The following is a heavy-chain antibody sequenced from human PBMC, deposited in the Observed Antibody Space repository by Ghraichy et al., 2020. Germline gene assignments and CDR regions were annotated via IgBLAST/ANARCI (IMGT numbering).Heavy chain of an antibody. CDR3: ARSGGRIYYDILTGYYLSPGDY. D-gene: IGHD3-9*01. V-gene: IGHV1-18*01. CDR1: GYTFTSYG. CDR2: ISAYNGNT. J-gene: IGHJ4*02. Sequence: ASVKVFCKASGYTFTSYGISWVRQAPGQGLEWMGWISAYNGNTNYAQKLQGRVTMTTDTSTSTAYMELRSLRSDDTAVYYCARSGGRIYYDILTGYYLSPGDYWGQGTLVTVSS.